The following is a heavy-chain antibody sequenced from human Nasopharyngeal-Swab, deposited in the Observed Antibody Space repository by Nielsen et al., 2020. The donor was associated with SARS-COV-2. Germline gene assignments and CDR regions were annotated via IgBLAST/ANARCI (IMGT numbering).Heavy chain of an antibody. Sequence: GSLRLSCTVSGGPISSYYWSWIRQPPGKGLEWIGYIYYSGSTNSNPSLKSRVTISVDTSKNQFSLKLSSVTAADTAVYYCARELRIGNFDYWGQGTLVTVSS. CDR3: ARELRIGNFDY. CDR1: GGPISSYY. J-gene: IGHJ4*02. V-gene: IGHV4-59*01. D-gene: IGHD2-15*01. CDR2: IYYSGST.